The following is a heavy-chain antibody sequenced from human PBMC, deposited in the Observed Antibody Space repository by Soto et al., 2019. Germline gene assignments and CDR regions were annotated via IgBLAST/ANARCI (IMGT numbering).Heavy chain of an antibody. CDR1: GASISSINNY. CDR3: ARGRGYSYGLDP. CDR2: ISYSGTT. J-gene: IGHJ5*02. D-gene: IGHD5-18*01. Sequence: TLSLTCTVSGASISSINNYWSWIRQPPGEGLEWIGFISYSGTTSYSPSLKSRVAISLDTSKNQFSLSLNFVTAADTAVYYCARGRGYSYGLDPWGQGSLVTVSS. V-gene: IGHV4-30-4*01.